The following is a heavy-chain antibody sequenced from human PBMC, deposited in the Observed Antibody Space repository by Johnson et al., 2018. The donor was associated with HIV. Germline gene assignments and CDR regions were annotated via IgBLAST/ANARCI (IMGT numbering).Heavy chain of an antibody. CDR3: ARDFATMILVVPYAFDI. J-gene: IGHJ3*02. CDR2: IKQDGSEK. D-gene: IGHD3-22*01. CDR1: GFTFSSYW. V-gene: IGHV3-7*05. Sequence: VQLVESGGGLVQPGGSLRLSCAASGFTFSSYWMSWVRQAPGKGLEWVANIKQDGSEKYYVDSVKGRFTISRDNAKNSLYLQMNSLRAEDTAVYYCARDFATMILVVPYAFDIWGQGTMVTVSS.